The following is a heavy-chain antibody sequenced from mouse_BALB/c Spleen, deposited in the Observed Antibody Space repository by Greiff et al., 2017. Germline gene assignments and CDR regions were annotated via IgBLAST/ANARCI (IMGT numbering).Heavy chain of an antibody. V-gene: IGHV1-87*01. Sequence: QVQLQQSGAELARPGASVKLSCKASGYTFTSSWMQWVKQRPGQGLEWIGAIYPGDGDTRYTQKFKGKATLTADKSSSTAYMQLSSLASEDFAVYYCARSRREVYWYFDVWGAGTTVTVSS. CDR2: IYPGDGDT. CDR1: GYTFTSSW. J-gene: IGHJ1*01. CDR3: ARSRREVYWYFDV.